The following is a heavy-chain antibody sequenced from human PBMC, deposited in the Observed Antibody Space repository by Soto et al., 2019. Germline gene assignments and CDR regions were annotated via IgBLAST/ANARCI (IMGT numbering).Heavy chain of an antibody. Sequence: QVQLQQWGAGLFKPSETLSLTCAVYGGSFSDYYWSWIRQSPGKGLEWIGEINHRGNTNYNPSLKSRVTMSLDTSKNQFSLKLSSVTAADTAVYYCAREWLRHVDYWGQGTLVTVSS. J-gene: IGHJ4*02. D-gene: IGHD5-12*01. CDR2: INHRGNT. CDR3: AREWLRHVDY. V-gene: IGHV4-34*01. CDR1: GGSFSDYY.